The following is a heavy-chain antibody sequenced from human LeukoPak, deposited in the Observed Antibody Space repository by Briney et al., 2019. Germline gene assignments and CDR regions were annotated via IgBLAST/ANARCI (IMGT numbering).Heavy chain of an antibody. V-gene: IGHV1-18*01. D-gene: IGHD2-15*01. CDR3: ARPRYCSGGSCYPWDNWFDP. Sequence: ASVKVSCKASGYTFTSHGISWVRQAPGQGLEWMGWIIAYNGNTNYAQKLQGRVTMTTDTSTSTAYMELRSLRSDDTAVYYCARPRYCSGGSCYPWDNWFDPWGQGTLVTVSS. J-gene: IGHJ5*02. CDR2: IIAYNGNT. CDR1: GYTFTSHG.